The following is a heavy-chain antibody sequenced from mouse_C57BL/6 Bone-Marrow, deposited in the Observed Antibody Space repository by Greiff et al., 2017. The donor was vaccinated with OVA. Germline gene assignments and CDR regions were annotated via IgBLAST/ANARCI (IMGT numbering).Heavy chain of an antibody. CDR1: GFTFSSYG. CDR3: ARHGGWLLREDAMDY. V-gene: IGHV5-6*01. D-gene: IGHD2-3*01. J-gene: IGHJ4*01. CDR2: ISSGGSYT. Sequence: EVQRVESGGDLVKPGGSLKLSCAASGFTFSSYGMSWVRQTPDKRLEWVATISSGGSYTYYPDSVKGRFTISRDNAKNTLYLQMSSLKSEDTAMYYCARHGGWLLREDAMDYWGQGTSVTVSS.